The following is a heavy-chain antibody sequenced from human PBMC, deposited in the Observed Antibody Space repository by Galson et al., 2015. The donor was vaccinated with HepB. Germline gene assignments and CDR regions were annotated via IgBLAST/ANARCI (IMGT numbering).Heavy chain of an antibody. V-gene: IGHV1-2*02. CDR2: INPKSGDT. CDR3: ARGGGRYCLDA. Sequence: SVKVSCKASGYTFTDHYFHWVRQAPGQGLEWMGWINPKSGDTKYEQNFQGRVSMTRGTSLSLVSMELSSLRSDDTAVYYCARGGGRYCLDAWGQGTLVIVSS. J-gene: IGHJ5*02. D-gene: IGHD3-10*01. CDR1: GYTFTDHY.